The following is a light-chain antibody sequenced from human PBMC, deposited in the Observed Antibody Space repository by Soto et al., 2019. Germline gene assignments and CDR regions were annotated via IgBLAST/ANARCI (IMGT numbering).Light chain of an antibody. J-gene: IGKJ4*01. CDR2: GAS. Sequence: EIVLTQSPGTLSLSPGERATLSCRASQSVSSSYLAWYQQKPGQAPRLLIYGASSRATGIPDRFSGSGSGTDFTLTISSLEPEDFAVYYCLQRTTRPLTFGGGTRVEI. CDR1: QSVSSSY. CDR3: LQRTTRPLT. V-gene: IGKV3D-20*02.